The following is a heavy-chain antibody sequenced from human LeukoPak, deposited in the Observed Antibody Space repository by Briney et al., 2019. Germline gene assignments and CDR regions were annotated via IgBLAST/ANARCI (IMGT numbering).Heavy chain of an antibody. CDR2: IKQDGSEK. CDR1: GSTFSSYW. V-gene: IGHV3-7*01. Sequence: GGSLRLSCAASGSTFSSYWMSWVRQAPGKGLEWVANIKQDGSEKYYVDSVKGRFTISRDNAKNSLYLQMNSLRAEDTAVYYCARDDGSSWSSPDAFDIWGQGTMVTVSS. D-gene: IGHD6-13*01. J-gene: IGHJ3*02. CDR3: ARDDGSSWSSPDAFDI.